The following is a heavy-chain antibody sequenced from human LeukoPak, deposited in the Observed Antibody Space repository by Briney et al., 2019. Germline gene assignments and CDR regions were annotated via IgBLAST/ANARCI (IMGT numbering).Heavy chain of an antibody. CDR2: ISYDGSNK. D-gene: IGHD1-26*01. CDR3: ASRGELLAFDI. J-gene: IGHJ3*02. V-gene: IGHV3-30-3*01. Sequence: GGSLRLSCAASAFTFSSYAMHLVRQAPGKGLEWVAVISYDGSNKYYADSVKGRFTISRDNSKNTLYLQMNSLRAEDTAVYYCASRGELLAFDIWGQGTMVTVSS. CDR1: AFTFSSYA.